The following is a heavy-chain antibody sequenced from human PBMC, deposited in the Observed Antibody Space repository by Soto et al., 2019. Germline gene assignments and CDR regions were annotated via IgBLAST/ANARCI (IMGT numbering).Heavy chain of an antibody. CDR3: AKSFSTYSLGKFDY. D-gene: IGHD5-18*01. J-gene: IGHJ4*02. V-gene: IGHV3-23*01. Sequence: GGSLRLSCAASGFTFRNSGMSWVRQAPGKGLQWVSSISDDAADTYYADSVKGRFTISRDNSKNTLSLQMSSLRVEDTAIYYCAKSFSTYSLGKFDYWGQGALVTVSS. CDR1: GFTFRNSG. CDR2: ISDDAADT.